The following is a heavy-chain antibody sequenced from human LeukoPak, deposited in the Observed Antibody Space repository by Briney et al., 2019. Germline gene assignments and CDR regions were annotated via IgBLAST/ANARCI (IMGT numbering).Heavy chain of an antibody. CDR1: GGSISSYY. CDR2: IYYNGST. V-gene: IGHV4-59*01. J-gene: IGHJ3*02. Sequence: SETLSLPCTVSGGSISSYYWSWIRQPPGNGLEWMGYIYYNGSTNYNPSLKSRVTRSVDTSKSQFSLKLSSVTAADTAVYYCARGDYVWGSYRLDAFDIWGEGTLVTVSS. D-gene: IGHD3-16*02. CDR3: ARGDYVWGSYRLDAFDI.